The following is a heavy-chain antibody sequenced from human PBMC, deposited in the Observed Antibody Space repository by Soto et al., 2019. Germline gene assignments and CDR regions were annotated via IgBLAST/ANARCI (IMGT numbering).Heavy chain of an antibody. CDR3: ARDDCSGGRCYPDY. D-gene: IGHD2-15*01. Sequence: QVQLVESGGGVVQPGRSLRLSCAASGFSFSSYGMHWVRQAPGKGLEWVAVIWYDGSNKYYADSVKGRFTISRDNSKNTLYLQMNSLSAEYTAVYYCARDDCSGGRCYPDYWGQGTLVTVSS. J-gene: IGHJ4*02. CDR1: GFSFSSYG. V-gene: IGHV3-33*01. CDR2: IWYDGSNK.